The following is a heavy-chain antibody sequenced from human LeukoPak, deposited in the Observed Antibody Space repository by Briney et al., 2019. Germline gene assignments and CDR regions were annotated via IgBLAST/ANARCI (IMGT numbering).Heavy chain of an antibody. CDR3: AREGDYGDYGRFDP. Sequence: PSETLSLTCAVYGGSFSGYYWSWIRQPPGKGLEWIGEINHSGSTKYDPSLKSRVTISIDTSKNQFFLKLSSVTAADTAVYYCAREGDYGDYGRFDPWGQGTLVTVSS. CDR1: GGSFSGYY. V-gene: IGHV4-34*01. D-gene: IGHD4-17*01. CDR2: INHSGST. J-gene: IGHJ5*02.